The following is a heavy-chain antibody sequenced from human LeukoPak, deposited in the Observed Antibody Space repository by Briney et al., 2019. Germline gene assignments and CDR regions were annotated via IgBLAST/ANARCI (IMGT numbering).Heavy chain of an antibody. V-gene: IGHV3-48*03. Sequence: GGSLRLSCAASGFTFSSYEMNWVRQAPGKGLEWVSYISSSGSTIYYADSVKGRFTISRDNAKNSLYLQMNSLRAEDTAVYYCARDLSVPAAAISTINWFDPWGQGTLVTVSS. J-gene: IGHJ5*02. D-gene: IGHD2-2*01. CDR3: ARDLSVPAAAISTINWFDP. CDR2: ISSSGSTI. CDR1: GFTFSSYE.